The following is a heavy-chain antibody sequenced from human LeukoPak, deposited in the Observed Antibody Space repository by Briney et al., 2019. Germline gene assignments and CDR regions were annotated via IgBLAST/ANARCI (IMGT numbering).Heavy chain of an antibody. CDR3: AREGYMATINY. V-gene: IGHV3-48*03. D-gene: IGHD5-24*01. Sequence: PGGSLRLSCAASGFTFSSYEMNWVRQAPGKGLEGVSYISSSGSTIYYADSVKVRFTIVRANAKNSLYLQMNSLRAEDTAVYYCAREGYMATINYWGQGTLVTVSS. J-gene: IGHJ4*02. CDR2: ISSSGSTI. CDR1: GFTFSSYE.